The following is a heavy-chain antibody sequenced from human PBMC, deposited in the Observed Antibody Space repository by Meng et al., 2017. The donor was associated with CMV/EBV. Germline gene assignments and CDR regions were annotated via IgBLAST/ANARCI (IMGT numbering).Heavy chain of an antibody. V-gene: IGHV4-30-4*08. J-gene: IGHJ4*02. D-gene: IGHD3-22*01. CDR3: ARLSGSGTTSTGYHYAFDS. CDR2: IYYSGTT. CDR1: GGSISSGDYS. Sequence: VQLRKSGQGLVKPSQTLSLTWSVFGGSISSGDYSWSWFRQPPGKGLEWIGYIYYSGTTYYNPSLESRVTISVDTSKNQFSLNLSSVTAADTAVYYCARLSGSGTTSTGYHYAFDSWGQGTLVTVSS.